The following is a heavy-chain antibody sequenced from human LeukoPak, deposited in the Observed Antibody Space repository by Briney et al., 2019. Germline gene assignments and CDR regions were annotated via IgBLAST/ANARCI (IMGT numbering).Heavy chain of an antibody. CDR3: ARYVWGSYPTFEDY. CDR1: GGSISSYY. J-gene: IGHJ4*02. V-gene: IGHV4-59*01. CDR2: IYYSGST. Sequence: SETLSLTCTLSGGSISSYYWTWIGQPPGKGLEWIGYIYYSGSTNYNPSLKSRVTISVDTSKNQFSLKLSSVTAADTAVYYCARYVWGSYPTFEDYWGQGTLVTVSS. D-gene: IGHD3-16*02.